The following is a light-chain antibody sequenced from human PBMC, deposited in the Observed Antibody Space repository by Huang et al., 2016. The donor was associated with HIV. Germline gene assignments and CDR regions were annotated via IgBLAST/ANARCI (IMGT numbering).Light chain of an antibody. CDR2: AAS. J-gene: IGKJ5*01. V-gene: IGKV1-9*01. Sequence: IQLTQSPSSLSASVGDRIIITCRASQDISNSLAWYQQKPGKAPKPLIFAASTLQSGVASGFSGSASGTYFTLTINGLQPEDFATYYCQQLHAYPVTFGQGTRLDIE. CDR3: QQLHAYPVT. CDR1: QDISNS.